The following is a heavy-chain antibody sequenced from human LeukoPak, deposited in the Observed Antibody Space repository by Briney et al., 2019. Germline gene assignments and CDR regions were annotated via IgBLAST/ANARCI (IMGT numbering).Heavy chain of an antibody. CDR3: ARDHHRRLYDSQARDTFDI. D-gene: IGHD3-22*01. Sequence: PGRSLRLSCAASGFTFSSYAMHWVRQAPGKGLEWVAVISSDGSNKYYADSMKGRFTISRDNSKNTLYLQMNSLRGEDTAVYYCARDHHRRLYDSQARDTFDIWGQGTMVTVSS. J-gene: IGHJ3*02. CDR1: GFTFSSYA. CDR2: ISSDGSNK. V-gene: IGHV3-30*04.